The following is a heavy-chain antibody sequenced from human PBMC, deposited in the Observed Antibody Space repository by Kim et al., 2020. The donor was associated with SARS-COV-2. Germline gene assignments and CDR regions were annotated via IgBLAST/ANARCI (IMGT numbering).Heavy chain of an antibody. V-gene: IGHV3-11*04. Sequence: KGRLTPSRDNAKNSLYLQMNSLRAEDTAVYYCARDTYGSGSSPDIYYGMDVWGQGTTVTVSS. D-gene: IGHD3-10*01. J-gene: IGHJ6*02. CDR3: ARDTYGSGSSPDIYYGMDV.